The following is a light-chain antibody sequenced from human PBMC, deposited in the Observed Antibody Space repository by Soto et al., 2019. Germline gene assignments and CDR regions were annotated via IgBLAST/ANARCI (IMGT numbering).Light chain of an antibody. CDR3: GSYTVGSTLVV. J-gene: IGLJ3*02. V-gene: IGLV2-14*01. Sequence: QSALTQPASVSGSPGQSITISCTGTSSDVGGYNYVSWYQQYPGKAPRLMIYEVSNRPSGVSNRFSGSKSGNTASLTISGFQAEDEGDYYCGSYTVGSTLVVFGGGTKLTVL. CDR2: EVS. CDR1: SSDVGGYNY.